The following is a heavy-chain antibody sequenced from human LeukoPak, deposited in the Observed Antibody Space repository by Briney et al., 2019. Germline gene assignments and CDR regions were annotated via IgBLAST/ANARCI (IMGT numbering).Heavy chain of an antibody. Sequence: GGSLRLSCAASGFTFSYYWMSWVRQAPGKGLEWVANIKGDGSEKYYVDSVKGRFTISRDSGKNSLYLQMNSLRGEVTAVYYCARGVSLADWGQGTLVTVSS. V-gene: IGHV3-7*01. D-gene: IGHD5/OR15-5a*01. CDR3: ARGVSLAD. J-gene: IGHJ4*02. CDR2: IKGDGSEK. CDR1: GFTFSYYW.